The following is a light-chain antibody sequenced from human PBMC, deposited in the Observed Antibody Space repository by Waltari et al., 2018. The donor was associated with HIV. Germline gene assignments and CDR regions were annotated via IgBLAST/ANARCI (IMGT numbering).Light chain of an antibody. V-gene: IGLV2-14*03. CDR3: SSYTNNNTLI. CDR1: SSDIFTYNY. CDR2: DVS. Sequence: QSALTQPAAASWSPGQSITISCTGASSDIFTYNYVSWYQQHPAKAPNLIIYDVSSRPSGVSNRFSASKSGNTASLTIAELQADDEADYYCSSYTNNNTLIFGGGTKLTVL. J-gene: IGLJ2*01.